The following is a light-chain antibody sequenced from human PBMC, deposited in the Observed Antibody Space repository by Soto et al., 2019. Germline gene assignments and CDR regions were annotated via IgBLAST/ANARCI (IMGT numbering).Light chain of an antibody. Sequence: QSVLTQPASVSGSPGQSIPISCTGTSSDVGGYNYVSWYQQHPGKAPKLMIYDVSNRPSGVSNRFSGSKSGNTASLTISGLQTEDEADYYCSSYTSSSTRVFGTGTKLTVL. CDR1: SSDVGGYNY. J-gene: IGLJ1*01. CDR2: DVS. CDR3: SSYTSSSTRV. V-gene: IGLV2-14*03.